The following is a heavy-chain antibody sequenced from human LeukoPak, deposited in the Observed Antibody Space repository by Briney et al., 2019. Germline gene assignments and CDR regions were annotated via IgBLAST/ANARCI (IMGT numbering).Heavy chain of an antibody. CDR3: ARLCGGSCYLGFDY. Sequence: GESPKISCKGSGYSFTSYWISWVRQMPGKGLEWMGRIDPSDSYTNYSPSFQGHGTISADKSISTAYLQWSSLKASDTAMYYCARLCGGSCYLGFDYWGQGTLVTVSS. CDR2: IDPSDSYT. CDR1: GYSFTSYW. V-gene: IGHV5-10-1*01. D-gene: IGHD2-15*01. J-gene: IGHJ4*02.